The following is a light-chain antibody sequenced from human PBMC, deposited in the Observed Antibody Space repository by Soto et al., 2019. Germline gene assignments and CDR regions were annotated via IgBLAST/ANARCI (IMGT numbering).Light chain of an antibody. Sequence: EIVLTQSPGTLSLSPGERATLSCRASQSVSSSYLAWYQQKPGQAPRLLIYGASSRATGIPDRFSGSGSGTDFTLTISRLAPEDFAAYYCQQYGSSGTFGHGTKLEIK. J-gene: IGKJ2*01. CDR3: QQYGSSGT. V-gene: IGKV3-20*01. CDR2: GAS. CDR1: QSVSSSY.